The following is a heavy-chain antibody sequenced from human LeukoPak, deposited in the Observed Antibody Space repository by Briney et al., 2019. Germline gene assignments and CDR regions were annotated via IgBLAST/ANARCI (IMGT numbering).Heavy chain of an antibody. CDR2: IYSSGST. Sequence: SETLSLTCTVSGGSISSYFWTWIRQPPGKGLEWIGYIYSSGSTKYNPSLKSRVTISVDTSKNQFSLKLSSVTAADTAVYYCASSLSGYGDRFFDFWGQGALVTVSS. D-gene: IGHD2-21*02. CDR1: GGSISSYF. V-gene: IGHV4-59*01. CDR3: ASSLSGYGDRFFDF. J-gene: IGHJ4*02.